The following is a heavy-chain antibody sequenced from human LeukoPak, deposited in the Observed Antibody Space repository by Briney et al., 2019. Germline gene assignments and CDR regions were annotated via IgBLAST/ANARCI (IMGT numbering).Heavy chain of an antibody. Sequence: ASVKVSCKASGYTFTNYYIHWVRQAPGQGLEWMGLINPSGGNTNYAQNFQGRVTMTRDTSTSTVYMGLSSLRSEDTAVYYCARALYHTFDYWGQGTLVTVSS. CDR1: GYTFTNYY. V-gene: IGHV1-46*01. J-gene: IGHJ4*02. CDR2: INPSGGNT. D-gene: IGHD2-2*01. CDR3: ARALYHTFDY.